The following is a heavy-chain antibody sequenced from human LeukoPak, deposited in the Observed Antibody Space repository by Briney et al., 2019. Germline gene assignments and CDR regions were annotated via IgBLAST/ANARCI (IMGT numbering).Heavy chain of an antibody. CDR3: AIRSYYNSSGYYAP. V-gene: IGHV1-69*05. CDR2: IIPIFATA. J-gene: IGHJ5*02. D-gene: IGHD3-22*01. CDR1: GGTFSSYA. Sequence: GASVKVSCKASGGTFSSYAISWVRQAPGQGLEWMGGIIPIFATANYAQKFQGRVTITTDESTSTAYMELSSLRSEDTAVYYRAIRSYYNSSGYYAPWSQGTLVTVSS.